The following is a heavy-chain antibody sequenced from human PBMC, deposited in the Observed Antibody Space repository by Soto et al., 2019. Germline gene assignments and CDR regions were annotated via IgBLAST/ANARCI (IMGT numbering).Heavy chain of an antibody. CDR3: TTVFWRYPDPALDV. V-gene: IGHV3-15*07. J-gene: IGHJ6*02. CDR2: IKSKTDGGTT. Sequence: GGSLRLSCAASGFTFSNAWMNWVRQAPGKGLEWVGRIKSKTDGGTTDYAAPVKGRFTISRDDSKNTLYLQMNSLKTEDTAVYYCTTVFWRYPDPALDVWGQGTTVTVSS. CDR1: GFTFSNAW. D-gene: IGHD3-3*01.